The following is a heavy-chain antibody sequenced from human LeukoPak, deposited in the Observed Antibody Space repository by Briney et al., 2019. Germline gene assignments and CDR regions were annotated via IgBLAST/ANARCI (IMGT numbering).Heavy chain of an antibody. CDR3: ARDSLHSTRLGYYDFWSGHQSYYYYYGMDV. Sequence: SETLSLTCTVSGGSISSYYWSWIRQPPGKGLEWIGYIYYSGSTNYNPSLKSRVTISVDTPKNQFSLKLSSVTAADTAVYYCARDSLHSTRLGYYDFWSGHQSYYYYYGMDVWGQGTTVTVSS. CDR1: GGSISSYY. D-gene: IGHD3-3*01. V-gene: IGHV4-59*01. CDR2: IYYSGST. J-gene: IGHJ6*02.